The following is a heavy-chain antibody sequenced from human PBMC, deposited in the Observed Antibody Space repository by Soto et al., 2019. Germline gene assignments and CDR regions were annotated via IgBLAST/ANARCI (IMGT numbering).Heavy chain of an antibody. V-gene: IGHV1-18*04. CDR1: QQSLTKFG. D-gene: IGHD2-21*01. J-gene: IGHJ4*02. Sequence: QIQLVQSGPEVKQPGASVRVTCKASQQSLTKFGFSWVRQAPGQGLDWMGWTNIENTTALYAQTFQDRFIMTSDTATNTASMELRSLTSDDTAIYYYAGGRSPFVLFQFDSWGQGTLVTVSS. CDR2: TNIENTTA. CDR3: AGGRSPFVLFQFDS.